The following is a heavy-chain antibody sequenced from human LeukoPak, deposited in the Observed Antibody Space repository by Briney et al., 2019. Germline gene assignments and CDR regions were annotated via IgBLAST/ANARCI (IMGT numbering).Heavy chain of an antibody. Sequence: SETLSLTCTVSGGSISSGGYYWSWIRQHPGKGLEWIGYIYHSGSTYYNPSLKSRVTISVDTSKNQFSLKLSSVTAADTAVYYCARGPNGAYYYDSSGYTFDYWGQGTLVTVSS. D-gene: IGHD3-22*01. CDR2: IYHSGST. CDR1: GGSISSGGYY. J-gene: IGHJ4*02. V-gene: IGHV4-31*03. CDR3: ARGPNGAYYYDSSGYTFDY.